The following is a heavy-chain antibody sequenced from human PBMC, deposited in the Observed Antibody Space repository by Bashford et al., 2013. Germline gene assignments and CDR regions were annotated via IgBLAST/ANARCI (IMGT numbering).Heavy chain of an antibody. CDR3: AKDRDDYGDPECFXI. Sequence: VRQAPGKGLEWVSAISGSSGSTYYADSVKGRFTISRDNSKYTLYLQMNSLRAEDTAVYYCAKDRDDYGDPECFXIWGQGTMVTVSS. CDR2: ISGSSGST. D-gene: IGHD4-17*01. V-gene: IGHV3-23*01. J-gene: IGHJ3*02.